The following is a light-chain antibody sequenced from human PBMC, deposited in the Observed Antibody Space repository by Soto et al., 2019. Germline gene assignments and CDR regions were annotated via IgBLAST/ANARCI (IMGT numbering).Light chain of an antibody. CDR1: QDISND. CDR2: DAS. J-gene: IGKJ2*01. V-gene: IGKV1-33*01. Sequence: DIQMTQSPSSLSASVGDRVTITCQASQDISNDLNWYQQKPGKAPKLLLYDASNLETGVPSRFSGSGSGTDFTFTISSLQPEDIAKYYCQQYDNLPYTFGQGTKLEIK. CDR3: QQYDNLPYT.